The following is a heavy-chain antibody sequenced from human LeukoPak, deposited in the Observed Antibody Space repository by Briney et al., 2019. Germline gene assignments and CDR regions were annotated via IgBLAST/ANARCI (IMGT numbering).Heavy chain of an antibody. V-gene: IGHV1-69*05. CDR2: IILIFGTA. CDR1: GGTFSSYA. D-gene: IGHD3-22*01. CDR3: ARHYYDRSAFDI. Sequence: SVKVSCKASGGTFSSYAISWVRQAPGQGLEWMGGIILIFGTANYAQKFQGRVTITTDESTSTAYMELSSLRSEDTAVYYCARHYYDRSAFDIWGQGTMVTVSS. J-gene: IGHJ3*02.